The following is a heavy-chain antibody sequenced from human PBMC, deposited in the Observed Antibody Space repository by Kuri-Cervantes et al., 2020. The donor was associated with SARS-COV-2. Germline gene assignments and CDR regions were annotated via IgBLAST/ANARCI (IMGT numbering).Heavy chain of an antibody. CDR2: ISSSSSTI. Sequence: GGSLRLSCAASGFTFSSYSMNWVRQAPGKGLEWVSYISSSSSTIYYADSVKGRFTISRDNAKNSLYLQMNSLRAEDTAVYYCAKDLRLYSGSDYNDYWGQGTLVTVSS. CDR3: AKDLRLYSGSDYNDY. J-gene: IGHJ4*02. CDR1: GFTFSSYS. V-gene: IGHV3-48*01. D-gene: IGHD1-26*01.